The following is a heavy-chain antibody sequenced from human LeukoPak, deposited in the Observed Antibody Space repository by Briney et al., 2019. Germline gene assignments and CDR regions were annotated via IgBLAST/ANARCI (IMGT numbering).Heavy chain of an antibody. CDR3: ARRDCSSTSCYEGENWFDP. Sequence: SETLSLTCTVSGGSISSYYLSWIRQPPGKGLEWIGYIYYSGSTNYNPSLKSRVTISVDTSKNQFSLKLSSVTAADTAVYYCARRDCSSTSCYEGENWFDPWGQGTLVTVSS. V-gene: IGHV4-59*08. CDR2: IYYSGST. CDR1: GGSISSYY. J-gene: IGHJ5*02. D-gene: IGHD2-2*01.